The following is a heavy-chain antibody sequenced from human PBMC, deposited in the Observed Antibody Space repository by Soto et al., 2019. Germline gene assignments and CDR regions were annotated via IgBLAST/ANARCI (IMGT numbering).Heavy chain of an antibody. D-gene: IGHD1-26*01. CDR2: INHSGGT. CDR3: AKMRGGSYYFYYYGMDV. Sequence: TSETLSLTCAVYGGSFSAYYWSWIRQPPGKGLEWIGEINHSGGTNYNPSLKSRVTISVDTSKNQFSLKLSSVTAADTAVYYCAKMRGGSYYFYYYGMDVWGQGTTVTVSS. J-gene: IGHJ6*02. CDR1: GGSFSAYY. V-gene: IGHV4-34*01.